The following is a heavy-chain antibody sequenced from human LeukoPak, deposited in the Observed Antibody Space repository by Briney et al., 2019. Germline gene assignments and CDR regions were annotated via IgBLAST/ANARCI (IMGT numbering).Heavy chain of an antibody. Sequence: GGSLRLSCAASGFTFSSYSMNWVRQAPGKGLEWVSYISSSSSTIYYADSVKGRFTISRDNSKNTLYLQMNSLRAEDTAVYYCAKVAGYCSGGSCFGIDYWGQGTLVTVSS. CDR3: AKVAGYCSGGSCFGIDY. V-gene: IGHV3-48*01. D-gene: IGHD2-15*01. J-gene: IGHJ4*02. CDR1: GFTFSSYS. CDR2: ISSSSSTI.